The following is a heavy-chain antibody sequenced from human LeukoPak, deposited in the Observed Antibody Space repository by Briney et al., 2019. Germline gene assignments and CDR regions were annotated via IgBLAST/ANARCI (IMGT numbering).Heavy chain of an antibody. D-gene: IGHD1-7*01. V-gene: IGHV3-21*01. J-gene: IGHJ1*01. CDR2: ISSSSSYI. Sequence: GGSLRLSCAASGFTFSSYSMNWVRQAPGKGLEWVSSISSSSSYIYYADSVKGRFTISRDNAKNSLYLQMNSLRAEDTAVYYCARGANWNYVAEYFQHWGQGTLVTVSS. CDR1: GFTFSSYS. CDR3: ARGANWNYVAEYFQH.